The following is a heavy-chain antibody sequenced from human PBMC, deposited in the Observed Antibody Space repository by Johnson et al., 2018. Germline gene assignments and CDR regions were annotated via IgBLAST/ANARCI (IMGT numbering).Heavy chain of an antibody. Sequence: QVQLVQSGAEVKKPGSSVKVSCKASGGTFSSYTISWVRQAPGQGLEWMGRIIPSLGIANYAQKFQGRVKITADKSTSTAYKELSSLRSEDTAVYYCASGFGHSGSPFQHWGQGTLVTVAS. CDR3: ASGFGHSGSPFQH. V-gene: IGHV1-69*02. J-gene: IGHJ1*01. CDR1: GGTFSSYT. D-gene: IGHD1-26*01. CDR2: IIPSLGIA.